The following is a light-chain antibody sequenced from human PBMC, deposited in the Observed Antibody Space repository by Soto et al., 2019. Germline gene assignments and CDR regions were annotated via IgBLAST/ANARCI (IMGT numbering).Light chain of an antibody. CDR1: QTVSSSY. CDR2: GTS. V-gene: IGKV3-15*01. CDR3: QHYNNWPPIT. Sequence: EIVKTQSPATLTVSPGERATLSCRASQTVSSSYLAWYQQRPGQAPRLLIYGTSTRATGTPARFSGSGSGTEFTLTISSLQSEDFAVYYCQHYNNWPPITLGQGTRLEI. J-gene: IGKJ5*01.